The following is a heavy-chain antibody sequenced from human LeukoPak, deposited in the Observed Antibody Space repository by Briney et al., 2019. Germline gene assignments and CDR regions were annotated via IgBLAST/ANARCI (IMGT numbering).Heavy chain of an antibody. V-gene: IGHV3-23*01. CDR2: VTNSGDNT. J-gene: IGHJ4*02. D-gene: IGHD6-13*01. Sequence: PGDSLRLSCAASGFTFTKYWMTWVRQAPGKGLEWVSAVTNSGDNTYYADSVKGRFTISRDNSKNTLYLQINSLRAEDTAIYYCAKAPMEDSWYIHFDYWGQGTLVTVSS. CDR3: AKAPMEDSWYIHFDY. CDR1: GFTFTKYW.